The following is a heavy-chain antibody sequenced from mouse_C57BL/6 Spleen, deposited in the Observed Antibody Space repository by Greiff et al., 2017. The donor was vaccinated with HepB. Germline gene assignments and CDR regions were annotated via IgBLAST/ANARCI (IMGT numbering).Heavy chain of an antibody. J-gene: IGHJ2*01. CDR2: ISSGSSTI. V-gene: IGHV5-17*01. CDR3: ARDVTTVVAPDY. CDR1: GFTFSDYG. D-gene: IGHD1-1*01. Sequence: DVKLVESGGGLVKPGGSLKLSCAASGFTFSDYGMHWVRQAPEKGLEWVAYISSGSSTIYYADTVKGRFTISRDNAKNTLFLQMTSLRSEDTAMYYCARDVTTVVAPDYWGQGTTLTVSS.